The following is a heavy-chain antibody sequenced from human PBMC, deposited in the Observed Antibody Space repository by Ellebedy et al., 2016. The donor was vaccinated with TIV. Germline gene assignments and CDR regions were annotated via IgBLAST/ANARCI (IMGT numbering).Heavy chain of an antibody. CDR3: ARDSGYCSGGICDRWFEP. D-gene: IGHD2-15*01. Sequence: SETLSLTCAVYGGSFSGYYWSWIRQPPGKGLEWIGEINHSGSTNYNPSLKSRVTISVDTSKNQFSLKLSSVTAADTAVYYCARDSGYCSGGICDRWFEPWGQGTLVTVSS. CDR1: GGSFSGYY. V-gene: IGHV4-34*01. J-gene: IGHJ5*02. CDR2: INHSGST.